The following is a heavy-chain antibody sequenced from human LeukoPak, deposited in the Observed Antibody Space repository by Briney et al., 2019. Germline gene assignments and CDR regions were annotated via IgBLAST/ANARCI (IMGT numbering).Heavy chain of an antibody. Sequence: SETLSLTCTVSGGSISSYYWSWIRQPPGKGLEWIGYIYYSGSTNYNPSLKSRVTISVDTSKNQFSLKLSSVTAADTAVYYCARVLWFGELLPPLNWFDPWGQGTLVTVSS. CDR1: GGSISSYY. J-gene: IGHJ5*02. D-gene: IGHD3-10*01. CDR3: ARVLWFGELLPPLNWFDP. V-gene: IGHV4-59*12. CDR2: IYYSGST.